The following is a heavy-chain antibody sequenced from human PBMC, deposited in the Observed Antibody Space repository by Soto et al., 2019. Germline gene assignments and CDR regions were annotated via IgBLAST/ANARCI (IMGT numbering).Heavy chain of an antibody. V-gene: IGHV3-30-3*02. Sequence: EGSLRLSCAASGFTFSSYAMHWVRQAPGKGLEWVALISYGGSTYYADSVKGRFTISRDNSKNTLYLQMNSLRAEDTAVYYCAKRAAGTSFDYWGQGTLVTVS. D-gene: IGHD6-13*01. CDR1: GFTFSSYA. J-gene: IGHJ4*02. CDR3: AKRAAGTSFDY. CDR2: ISYGGST.